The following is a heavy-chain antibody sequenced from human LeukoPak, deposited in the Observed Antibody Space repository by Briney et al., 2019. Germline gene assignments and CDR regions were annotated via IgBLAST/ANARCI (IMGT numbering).Heavy chain of an antibody. Sequence: GGSLRLSCAASGFTFSNSAMSWVRQAPGKGLERVSTLSGGGITTYYADSVKGRFTISRDNSKNTLYLQMNSLSPEDTAIYFCVKERFDWFPDAFDVWGQGTMVTVSS. CDR1: GFTFSNSA. CDR2: LSGGGITT. J-gene: IGHJ3*01. V-gene: IGHV3-23*01. CDR3: VKERFDWFPDAFDV. D-gene: IGHD3-9*01.